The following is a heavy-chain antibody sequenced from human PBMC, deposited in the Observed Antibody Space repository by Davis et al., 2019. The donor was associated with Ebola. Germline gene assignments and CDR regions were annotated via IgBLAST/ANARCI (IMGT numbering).Heavy chain of an antibody. CDR3: VKDPYADFHDGAY. CDR2: ISSGGGAP. CDR1: GFTFSTYA. J-gene: IGHJ4*02. Sequence: PGGSLRLSCAASGFTFSTYAMGWVRQAPGKGLEWVSDISSGGGAPYYADSVKGRFTTFRDNPKNTLYLQMNSLRADDTAVYFCVKDPYADFHDGAYWGQGTLVTVSS. V-gene: IGHV3-23*01. D-gene: IGHD4/OR15-4a*01.